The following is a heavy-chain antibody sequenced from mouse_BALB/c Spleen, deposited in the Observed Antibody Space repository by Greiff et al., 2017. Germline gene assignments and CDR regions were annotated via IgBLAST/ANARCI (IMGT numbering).Heavy chain of an antibody. Sequence: EVQRVESGGDLVKPGGSLKLSCAASGFTFSSYGMSWVRQTPDKRLEWVATISSGGSYTYYPDSVKGRFTISRDNAKNTLYLQMSSLKSEDTAMYYCARHRDYDGYSLYAMDYWGQGTSVTVSS. CDR3: ARHRDYDGYSLYAMDY. CDR2: ISSGGSYT. CDR1: GFTFSSYG. J-gene: IGHJ4*01. V-gene: IGHV5-6*01. D-gene: IGHD2-3*01.